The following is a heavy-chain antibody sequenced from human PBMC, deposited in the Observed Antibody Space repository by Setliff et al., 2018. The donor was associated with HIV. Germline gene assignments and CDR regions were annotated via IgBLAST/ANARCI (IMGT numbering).Heavy chain of an antibody. V-gene: IGHV3-23*01. D-gene: IGHD4-17*01. Sequence: PGGSLRLSCAASGFTFSSYAMSWVRQAPGKGLEWVSAISGSGGSTYYADSVKGRFTISRDKSKNTLYLQMNSLRAEDTAVYYCARGLDYGNYVRYFDYWGQGTLVTVSS. CDR3: ARGLDYGNYVRYFDY. CDR2: ISGSGGST. J-gene: IGHJ4*02. CDR1: GFTFSSYA.